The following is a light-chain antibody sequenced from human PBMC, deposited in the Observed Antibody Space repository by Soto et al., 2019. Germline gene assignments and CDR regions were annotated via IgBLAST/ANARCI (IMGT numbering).Light chain of an antibody. V-gene: IGLV2-23*01. CDR1: SSDVGSYNL. J-gene: IGLJ2*01. Sequence: QSALTQPASVSGSPGQSITISCTGTSSDVGSYNLVSWYQQYPDKAPKLIIYEGSKRPSGVSNRFSDSKSGNTASLTISGLQAEDEADYYCCSFALGSTLIFGGGTKLTVL. CDR2: EGS. CDR3: CSFALGSTLI.